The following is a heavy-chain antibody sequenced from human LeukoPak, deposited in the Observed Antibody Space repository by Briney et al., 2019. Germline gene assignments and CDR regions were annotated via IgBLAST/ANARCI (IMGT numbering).Heavy chain of an antibody. Sequence: GGSLRLSCAASGFTFNSYSLNWGRQAPGKGLEWLSYIKSDRTTIYYANSLKGRFTITRDDARNSLYLQMNSLRDEDTAVYYCARDRDWAFDYWGPGTLVTVSS. CDR2: IKSDRTTI. CDR1: GFTFNSYS. CDR3: ARDRDWAFDY. D-gene: IGHD3/OR15-3a*01. V-gene: IGHV3-48*02. J-gene: IGHJ4*02.